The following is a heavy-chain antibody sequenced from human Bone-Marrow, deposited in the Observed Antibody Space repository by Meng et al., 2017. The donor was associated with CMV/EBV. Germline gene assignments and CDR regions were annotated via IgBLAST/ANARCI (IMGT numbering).Heavy chain of an antibody. CDR1: GDSVSSNSAA. D-gene: IGHD2-21*01. V-gene: IGHV6-1*01. J-gene: IGHJ6*02. Sequence: SEPLSLTCAISGDSVSSNSAAWNWIRQSPSRGLEWLGRTYYRSKWYNDYAVSVKSRITINPDTSKNQFSLQLNSVTPEDTAVYYCARDSPAYCGGDCYSNGMDVWGQGTTVTVSS. CDR3: ARDSPAYCGGDCYSNGMDV. CDR2: TYYRSKWYN.